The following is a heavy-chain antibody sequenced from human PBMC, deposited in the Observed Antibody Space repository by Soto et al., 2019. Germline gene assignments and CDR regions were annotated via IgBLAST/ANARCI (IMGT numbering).Heavy chain of an antibody. D-gene: IGHD3-9*01. CDR2: VYWHDEK. J-gene: IGHJ5*01. CDR1: GFSLTNTGVT. CDR3: AHSDFEILTGPFAS. V-gene: IGHV2-5*01. Sequence: QITLKESGPSLVKPTQTLTLTCTFSGFSLTNTGVTVRWIRQPPGKALEWLALVYWHDEKPYNPYLRNRLTIAKDPSKNRVVLTLANVGPVDTATYYCAHSDFEILTGPFASWGRGPLVAVSS.